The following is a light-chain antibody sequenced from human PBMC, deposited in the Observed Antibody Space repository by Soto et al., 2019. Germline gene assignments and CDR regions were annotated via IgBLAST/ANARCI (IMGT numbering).Light chain of an antibody. Sequence: EIVLTQSPGTLSLSPGERATLSCRASQTVTNSHLAWYQHKPGQAPRLLIYDAVTRATGIPDRFTGSGFGTDFTLTISRLEPEDFAVYYCQLYGTSPKTFGQGTKV. CDR1: QTVTNSH. CDR3: QLYGTSPKT. J-gene: IGKJ1*01. V-gene: IGKV3-20*01. CDR2: DAV.